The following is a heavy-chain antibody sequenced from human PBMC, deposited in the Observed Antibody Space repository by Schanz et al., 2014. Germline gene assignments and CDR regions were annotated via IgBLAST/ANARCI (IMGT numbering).Heavy chain of an antibody. CDR1: GGSISSYY. V-gene: IGHV4-59*12. CDR3: ARGVVGSAYRQQYYFDH. J-gene: IGHJ4*02. CDR2: MYYSGST. Sequence: QVQLQESGPGLVKPSETLSLTCTVSGGSISSYYWSWIRQPPGKGLEWIGYMYYSGSTNYNPSLNSRVTISVDTAKNQFSLKVPNVNPADTAVYYCARGVVGSAYRQQYYFDHWGQGTLVTVS. D-gene: IGHD3-3*01.